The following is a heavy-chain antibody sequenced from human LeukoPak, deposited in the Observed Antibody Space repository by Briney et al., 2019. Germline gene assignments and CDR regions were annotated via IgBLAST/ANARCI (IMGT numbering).Heavy chain of an antibody. CDR3: ATSFGPVIAAAGTGAD. CDR1: GGSISSYY. CDR2: IYYSGST. D-gene: IGHD6-13*01. Sequence: SETLSLTCTVSGGSISSYYWSWIRQPPGKGLEWIGYIYYSGSTNYNPSLKSRVTISVDTSKNQFSLKLSSVTAADTAVYYCATSFGPVIAAAGTGADWGQGTLVTVSS. J-gene: IGHJ4*02. V-gene: IGHV4-59*01.